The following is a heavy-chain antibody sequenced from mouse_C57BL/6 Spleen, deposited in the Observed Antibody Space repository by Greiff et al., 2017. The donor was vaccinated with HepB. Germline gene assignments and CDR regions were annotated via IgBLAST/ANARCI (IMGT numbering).Heavy chain of an antibody. J-gene: IGHJ1*03. CDR2: IYPGSGNT. Sequence: VQLQQSGAELVRPGASVKLSCKASGYTFTDYYINWVKQRPGQGLEWIARIYPGSGNTYYNEKFKGKATLTAEKSSSTAYMQLSSLTSEDSAVYFCARGDSWYFDVWGTGTTVTVSS. V-gene: IGHV1-76*01. CDR3: ARGDSWYFDV. CDR1: GYTFTDYY.